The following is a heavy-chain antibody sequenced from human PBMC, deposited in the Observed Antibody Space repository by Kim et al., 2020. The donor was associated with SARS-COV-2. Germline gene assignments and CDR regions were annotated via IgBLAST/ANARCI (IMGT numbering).Heavy chain of an antibody. Sequence: YHPSPKSRVTISVDTSKSQCSLKLSSVTAADTAVYYCARRYHSESFLFDYWGQGTLVTVSS. V-gene: IGHV4-34*01. J-gene: IGHJ4*02. CDR3: ARRYHSESFLFDY. D-gene: IGHD1-26*01.